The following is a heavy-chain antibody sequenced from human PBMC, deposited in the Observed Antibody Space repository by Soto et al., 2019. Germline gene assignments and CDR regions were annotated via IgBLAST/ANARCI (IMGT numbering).Heavy chain of an antibody. CDR1: GGSVSSGRYY. Sequence: SETLSLTCTVSGGSVSSGRYYWSWIRQPPGKALEWIGYIYYSGSTNYNPSLKSRVTISVDTSKNQFSLKLSSVTAADTAVYYCAREVPAAMDWFDPWGQGTLVTVSS. D-gene: IGHD2-2*01. CDR2: IYYSGST. J-gene: IGHJ5*02. CDR3: AREVPAAMDWFDP. V-gene: IGHV4-61*01.